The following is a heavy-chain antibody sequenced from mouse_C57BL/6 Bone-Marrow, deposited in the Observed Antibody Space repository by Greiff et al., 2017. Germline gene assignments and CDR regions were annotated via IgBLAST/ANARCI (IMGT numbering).Heavy chain of an antibody. J-gene: IGHJ2*01. CDR2: ISYDGSN. CDR1: GYSITSGYY. D-gene: IGHD3-1*01. CDR3: ARGEQLYYFDD. Sequence: VQLKESGPGLVKPSQSLSLTCSVTGYSITSGYYWTWIRQFPGNKLEWMGYISYDGSNNYNPSLKNRISITLAQSKNQVFLKLKSVTTEDTATYYCARGEQLYYFDDWGQGTTLTVAS. V-gene: IGHV3-6*01.